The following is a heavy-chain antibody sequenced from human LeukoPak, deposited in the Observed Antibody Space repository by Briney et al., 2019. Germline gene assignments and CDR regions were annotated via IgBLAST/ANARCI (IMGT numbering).Heavy chain of an antibody. Sequence: PGRSLRLSCAASGFTFSRYAVHWVRQAPGKGLEYVSAISRNGGSTYYANSVKGRFTISRDNSKNTLYLQMGSLRAEDMAVYYCARHPERDCSGGSCYYGPPDYWGQGTLVTVSS. D-gene: IGHD2-15*01. CDR1: GFTFSRYA. V-gene: IGHV3-64*01. CDR2: ISRNGGST. J-gene: IGHJ4*02. CDR3: ARHPERDCSGGSCYYGPPDY.